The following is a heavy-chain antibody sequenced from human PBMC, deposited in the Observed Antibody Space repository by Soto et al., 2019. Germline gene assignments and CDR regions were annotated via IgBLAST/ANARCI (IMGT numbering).Heavy chain of an antibody. CDR3: ARHLEYCSGGRCYAVYDY. D-gene: IGHD2-15*01. Sequence: SGGSLRLSCAASGFAISTSWMSWVRQAPGRGLEWVANIKQEGSDKSYVDSVKGRFTISRDNAKNSLYLQMNSLRAEDTALYYCARHLEYCSGGRCYAVYDYWGQGTLVTVSS. CDR2: IKQEGSDK. CDR1: GFAISTSW. V-gene: IGHV3-7*01. J-gene: IGHJ4*02.